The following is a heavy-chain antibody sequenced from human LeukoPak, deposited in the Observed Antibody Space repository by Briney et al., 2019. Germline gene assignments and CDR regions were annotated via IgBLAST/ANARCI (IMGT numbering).Heavy chain of an antibody. CDR1: GGSFSGYY. Sequence: SETLSFTCAVYGGSFSGYYWSWIRQPPGKGLEWIGYIYYSGSTNYNPSLKSRVTISVDTSKNQFSLKLSSVTAADTAVYYCARAMTGYYYYMDVWGKGATVTISS. V-gene: IGHV4-59*12. CDR3: ARAMTGYYYYMDV. D-gene: IGHD3-10*01. CDR2: IYYSGST. J-gene: IGHJ6*03.